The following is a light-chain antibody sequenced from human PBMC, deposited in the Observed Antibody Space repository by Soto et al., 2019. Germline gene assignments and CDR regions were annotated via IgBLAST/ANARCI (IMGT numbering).Light chain of an antibody. CDR3: QPGYSTPLT. V-gene: IGKV1-39*01. J-gene: IGKJ4*01. Sequence: DIERSQTASSLAPCVGDIVTITCRASQSISTYLHWYQQKPGKAPKLLIYAASTLQSGVPSRFSGSGSGTDFTLTISSLQPEDFATYFCQPGYSTPLTFGGGTNVDIK. CDR1: QSISTY. CDR2: AAS.